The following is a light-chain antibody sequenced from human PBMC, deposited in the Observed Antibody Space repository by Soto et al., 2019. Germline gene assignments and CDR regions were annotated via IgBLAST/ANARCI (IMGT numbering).Light chain of an antibody. V-gene: IGKV1-13*02. CDR1: QGIGSA. J-gene: IGKJ1*01. Sequence: QLAQSPSSLYASIGDRVTISCRASQGIGSALAWYQQKPGKAPKLLIYDASSLESGVPSRFSGSGSRTEFILTITSLQPDDFATYYCQQYNSYPWTFGQGTKVDIK. CDR2: DAS. CDR3: QQYNSYPWT.